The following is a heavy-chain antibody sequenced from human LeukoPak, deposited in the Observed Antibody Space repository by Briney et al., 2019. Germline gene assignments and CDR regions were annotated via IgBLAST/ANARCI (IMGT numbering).Heavy chain of an antibody. CDR1: GFTFSSYA. Sequence: PAGSLRLSCSASGFTFSSYAIHWVRQAPGKGLEYVSAISSNGGSTYYADSVKGRFTISRDNSKNTLYLQMSSLRAEDTAVYYCVKEEDSSLDYWGQGTLVTVSS. CDR2: ISSNGGST. CDR3: VKEEDSSLDY. V-gene: IGHV3-64D*09. D-gene: IGHD2-21*01. J-gene: IGHJ4*02.